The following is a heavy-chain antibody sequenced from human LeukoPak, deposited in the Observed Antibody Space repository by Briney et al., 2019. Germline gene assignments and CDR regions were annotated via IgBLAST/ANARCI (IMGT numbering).Heavy chain of an antibody. CDR2: ISGNGGST. CDR1: GSTFTNYA. V-gene: IGHV3-23*01. D-gene: IGHD6-19*01. Sequence: GGSLRLSCAASGSTFTNYAMSWVRQAPGKGLEWVSAISGNGGSTYYADSVKGRFTISRDNSKNTLYLQMNTLRAEDTAVYSCAKFRPITSVAGTIFHYWGQGTLVTVSS. J-gene: IGHJ4*02. CDR3: AKFRPITSVAGTIFHY.